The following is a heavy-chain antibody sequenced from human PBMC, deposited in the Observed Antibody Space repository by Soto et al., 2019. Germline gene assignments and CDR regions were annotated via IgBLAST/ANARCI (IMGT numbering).Heavy chain of an antibody. CDR2: IYYSGST. Sequence: SETLSLTCTVSGGSISSSNYYWGWIRQPPGKGLEWIGTIYYSGSTYYNPSLKSRVTISVDTSKNQFSLKLISVSAADTAVYYCASRGYNYGFWFDPWGQGTLVTVSS. D-gene: IGHD5-18*01. CDR1: GGSISSSNYY. CDR3: ASRGYNYGFWFDP. V-gene: IGHV4-39*01. J-gene: IGHJ5*02.